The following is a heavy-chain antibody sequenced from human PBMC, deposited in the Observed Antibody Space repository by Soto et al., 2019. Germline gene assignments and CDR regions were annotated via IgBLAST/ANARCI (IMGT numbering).Heavy chain of an antibody. J-gene: IGHJ6*02. D-gene: IGHD2-15*01. V-gene: IGHV4-34*01. CDR3: ATGSAASYFGRDV. Sequence: PSETLSLTCAVYGGSFTGNYRSWIRQPPGKGLEWIGEVNDSGSTNFNPSLKSRVTISVDTSKKQFTLKLTSVTAADTAVYYCATGSAASYFGRDVWGHGTTVTVAS. CDR2: VNDSGST. CDR1: GGSFTGNY.